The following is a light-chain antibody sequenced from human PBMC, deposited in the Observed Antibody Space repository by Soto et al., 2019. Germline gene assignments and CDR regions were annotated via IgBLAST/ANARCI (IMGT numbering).Light chain of an antibody. CDR2: RAS. CDR1: RSIGDW. CDR3: QQFYTYSYT. J-gene: IGKJ2*01. V-gene: IGKV1-5*01. Sequence: DIQMDQSPSTLSTSVGDRVTITCRASRSIGDWLAWYQQKPGQAPRLLINRASRLEYRVPSRFSGSGSGIEFTLTILGLQAEDFAIYYCQQFYTYSYTFGQGTKLEI.